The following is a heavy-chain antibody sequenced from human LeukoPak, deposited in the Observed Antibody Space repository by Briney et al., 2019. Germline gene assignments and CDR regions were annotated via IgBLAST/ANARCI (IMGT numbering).Heavy chain of an antibody. CDR3: ARGVEPLAANTLAY. V-gene: IGHV3-53*01. J-gene: IGHJ4*02. CDR1: GFTVITND. CDR2: LYSDGNT. Sequence: GGSLRLSCAASGFTVITNDMTWVRQSPGKGLEWVSVLYSDGNTKYADSVQGRFTISRDNSKNTLYLEMNSLSPDDTAVYYCARGVEPLAANTLAYWGQGTLVTVSS. D-gene: IGHD1-14*01.